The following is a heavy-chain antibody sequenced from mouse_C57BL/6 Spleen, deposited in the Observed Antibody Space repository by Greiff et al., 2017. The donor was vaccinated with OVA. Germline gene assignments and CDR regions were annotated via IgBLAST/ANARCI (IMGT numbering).Heavy chain of an antibody. V-gene: IGHV1-50*01. Sequence: QVQLQQPGAELVKPGASVKLSCKASGYTFTSYWMQWVKQRPGQGLEWIGEIDPSDSYTNYNQKFKGKATLTVDTSSSTAYMQLSSLTSEDSAVYYCAIIYYDYDRYFDVWGTGTTVTVSS. D-gene: IGHD2-4*01. CDR3: AIIYYDYDRYFDV. J-gene: IGHJ1*03. CDR1: GYTFTSYW. CDR2: IDPSDSYT.